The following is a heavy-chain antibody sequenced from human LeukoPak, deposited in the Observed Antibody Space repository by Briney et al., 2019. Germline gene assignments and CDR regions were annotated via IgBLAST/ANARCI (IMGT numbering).Heavy chain of an antibody. D-gene: IGHD3-3*01. Sequence: GRSLRLSCAASGFTFSSYGMHWVRQAPGKGLEWVAVISYDGSNKYYADSVKGRFTISRDNSKNTLYLQMNSLRAEDTAVYYCARGTGFWSGDYYFDNWGQGTLVTVSS. CDR1: GFTFSSYG. J-gene: IGHJ4*02. CDR3: ARGTGFWSGDYYFDN. V-gene: IGHV3-30*03. CDR2: ISYDGSNK.